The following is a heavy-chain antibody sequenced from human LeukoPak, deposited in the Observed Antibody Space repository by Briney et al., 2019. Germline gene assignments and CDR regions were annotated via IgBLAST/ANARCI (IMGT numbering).Heavy chain of an antibody. CDR2: MYHSGST. D-gene: IGHD7-27*01. CDR1: GGSISSYSYY. V-gene: IGHV4-39*07. J-gene: IGHJ4*02. CDR3: ARGFRGDNFDY. Sequence: SETLSLTCTVSGGSISSYSYYWGWIRQPPGKGLEWIGTMYHSGSTNYNPSLKSRVTISVDTSKNQFSLKLSSVTAADTAVYFCARGFRGDNFDYWGQGTLVTVSS.